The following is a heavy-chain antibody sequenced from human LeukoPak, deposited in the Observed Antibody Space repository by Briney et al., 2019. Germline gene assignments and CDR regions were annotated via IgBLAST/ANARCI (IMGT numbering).Heavy chain of an antibody. J-gene: IGHJ6*03. CDR1: GFTFSDYY. D-gene: IGHD2-21*01. CDR3: AKDLFRGRSYPIARNYYYYMDV. Sequence: PGGSLRLSCAASGFTFSDYYMSWIRQAPGKGLEWVSYISSRGSTIYYADSVKGRFTISRDNAKNSLFLQMNSLRAEDTAVYYSAKDLFRGRSYPIARNYYYYMDVWGKGTTVTVSS. CDR2: ISSRGSTI. V-gene: IGHV3-11*01.